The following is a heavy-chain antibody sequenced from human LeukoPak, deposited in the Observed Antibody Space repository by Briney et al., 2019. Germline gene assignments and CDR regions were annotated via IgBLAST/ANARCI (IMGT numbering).Heavy chain of an antibody. CDR1: GFTFSDFW. D-gene: IGHD1/OR15-1a*01. V-gene: IGHV3-7*01. CDR3: ARDGTAPALYFDL. CDR2: INQNGGET. Sequence: PGGSLRLSCAVSGFTFSDFWMNWVRRSPGKGLEWAASINQNGGETSYVDSVKGRFTISRDNPKNSLYLQMSSLRAEDTAVYYCARDGTAPALYFDLWGQGTLVTVSS. J-gene: IGHJ4*01.